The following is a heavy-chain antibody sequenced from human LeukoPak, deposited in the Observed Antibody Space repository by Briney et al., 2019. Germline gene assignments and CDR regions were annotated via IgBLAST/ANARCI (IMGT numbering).Heavy chain of an antibody. CDR1: GYTINSYA. Sequence: ASVKVSCKASGYTINSYAMNWVRQAPGQGLEWMAWINTNTGNPTYAQGFTGRFVFSLDTSISTAYLHISGLKAEDTAVYYCARDGLRSCTSSSCYPGEDAFDIWGQGTMVTVSS. D-gene: IGHD2-2*01. V-gene: IGHV7-4-1*02. CDR2: INTNTGNP. CDR3: ARDGLRSCTSSSCYPGEDAFDI. J-gene: IGHJ3*02.